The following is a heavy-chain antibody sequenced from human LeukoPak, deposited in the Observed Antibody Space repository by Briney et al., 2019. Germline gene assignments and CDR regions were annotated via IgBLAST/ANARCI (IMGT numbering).Heavy chain of an antibody. Sequence: PGGSLRLSCAASGFTFSSYSMNWVRQAPGKGLEWVSSISSSSSYIYYADSVKGRFTISRDNAKNSLYLQMNSLRAEDTAVYYCARDRAYGSSSWYPRGTLFDYWGQGTLVTVSS. V-gene: IGHV3-21*01. J-gene: IGHJ4*02. CDR2: ISSSSSYI. CDR3: ARDRAYGSSSWYPRGTLFDY. CDR1: GFTFSSYS. D-gene: IGHD6-13*01.